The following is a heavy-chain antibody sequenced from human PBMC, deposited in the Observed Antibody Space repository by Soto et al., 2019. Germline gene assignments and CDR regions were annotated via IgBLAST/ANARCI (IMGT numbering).Heavy chain of an antibody. J-gene: IGHJ3*01. CDR3: AGQGGFRRAFDF. CDR1: GFIFSSHA. Sequence: GRSVRLSCAASGFIFSSHAMHCVRQTPRKGRECVSDTGYEGTNNYYTDVVKGRVRISRDNFKIILYLQMNSLKVEDTAVYYCAGQGGFRRAFDFCDKGTMGTV. CDR2: TGYEGTNN. V-gene: IGHV3-33*01. D-gene: IGHD5-12*01.